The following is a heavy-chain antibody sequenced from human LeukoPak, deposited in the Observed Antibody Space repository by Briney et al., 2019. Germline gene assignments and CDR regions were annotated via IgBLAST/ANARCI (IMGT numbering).Heavy chain of an antibody. J-gene: IGHJ2*01. V-gene: IGHV1-2*02. CDR3: AREVVDTAMPHWYFDL. Sequence: GASVKVSCKASGYTFTSYGISWVRQAPGQGLEWMGWINPNSGGTNYAQKFQGRVTMTRDTSISTAYMELSRLRSDDTAVYYCAREVVDTAMPHWYFDLWGRGTLVTVSS. D-gene: IGHD5-18*01. CDR1: GYTFTSYG. CDR2: INPNSGGT.